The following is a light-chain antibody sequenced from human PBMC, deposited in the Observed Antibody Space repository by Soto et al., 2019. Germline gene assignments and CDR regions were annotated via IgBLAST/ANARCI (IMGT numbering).Light chain of an antibody. V-gene: IGLV1-44*01. J-gene: IGLJ1*01. CDR1: SSNIGTNA. CDR2: NNN. CDR3: AAWDDSLNGYV. Sequence: QSVLTQPPSASGTPGPRVTISCSGGSSNIGTNAVNWYQQLPGTAPKLLIYNNNQRPSGVPDRFSGSKSGTSASLAISGLQSEDEADYYCAAWDDSLNGYVFGTGTKLTVL.